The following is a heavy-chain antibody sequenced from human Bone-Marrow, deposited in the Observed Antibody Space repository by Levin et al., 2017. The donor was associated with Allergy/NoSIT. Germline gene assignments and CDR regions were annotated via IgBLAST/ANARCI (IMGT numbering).Heavy chain of an antibody. D-gene: IGHD2-2*02. V-gene: IGHV3-74*01. CDR2: INSDGSST. CDR3: ARVRVVPAAIPYYYYGMDV. Sequence: ETLSLTCAASGFTFSSYWMHWVRQAPGKGLVWVSRINSDGSSTSYADSVKGRFTISRDNAKNTLYLQMNSLRAEDTAVYYCARVRVVPAAIPYYYYGMDVWGQGTTVTVSS. CDR1: GFTFSSYW. J-gene: IGHJ6*02.